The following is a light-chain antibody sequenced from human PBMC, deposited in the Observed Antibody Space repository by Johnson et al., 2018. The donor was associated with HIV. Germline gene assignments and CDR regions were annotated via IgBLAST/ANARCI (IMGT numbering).Light chain of an antibody. CDR2: ENN. CDR1: SSNIGNNY. J-gene: IGLJ1*01. Sequence: QLVLTQPPSVSAAPGQKVTISCSGSSSNIGNNYVSWYQQLPGTAPNLLIYENNKRPSGIPDRFSGSKSGTSATLGITGLPTGDEADYYCGTWDSSLSAYVFGTGTKVTVL. V-gene: IGLV1-51*02. CDR3: GTWDSSLSAYV.